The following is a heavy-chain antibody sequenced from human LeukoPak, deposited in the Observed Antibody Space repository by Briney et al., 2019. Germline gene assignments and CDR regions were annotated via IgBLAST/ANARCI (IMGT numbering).Heavy chain of an antibody. D-gene: IGHD3-3*01. V-gene: IGHV4-4*07. CDR1: GGSISTHY. Sequence: PSETLSLTCTVSGGSISTHYWSWIRQPAGKALELIGRIHTSGNTNYNPSLKSRVTMSVDTSRNQFSLKLTSVTAADTAVYYCARDNPPLRFLEWLSLTIDYWGQGTLVTVSS. CDR2: IHTSGNT. CDR3: ARDNPPLRFLEWLSLTIDY. J-gene: IGHJ4*02.